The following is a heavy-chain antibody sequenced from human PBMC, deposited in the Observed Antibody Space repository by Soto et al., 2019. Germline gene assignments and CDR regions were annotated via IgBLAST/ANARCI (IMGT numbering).Heavy chain of an antibody. CDR3: AKKVNPGSGSQYFDY. J-gene: IGHJ4*02. CDR2: FRTSGDGGTT. CDR1: GFTFSSYS. V-gene: IGHV3-23*01. D-gene: IGHD3-10*01. Sequence: PGGSLRLSCAASGFTFSSYSMSWVRQAPGKGLEWVSGFRTSGDGGTTYYADSVKGRFTISRDNSKNTLFLQMNSLRAEDTAIYYCAKKVNPGSGSQYFDYRGQRTLVTVSS.